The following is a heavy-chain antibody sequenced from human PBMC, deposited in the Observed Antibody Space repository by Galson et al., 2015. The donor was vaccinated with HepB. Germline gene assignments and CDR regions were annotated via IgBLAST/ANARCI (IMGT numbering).Heavy chain of an antibody. CDR3: AKDIRQQLVGWFDP. V-gene: IGHV3-9*01. D-gene: IGHD6-13*01. CDR2: ISWNSGSI. Sequence: SLRLSCAASGFTFDDYAMHWVRQAPGKGLEWVSGISWNSGSIGYADSVKGRFTISRDNAKNSLYLQMNSLRAEDTALYYCAKDIRQQLVGWFDPWGQGTLVTVSS. J-gene: IGHJ5*02. CDR1: GFTFDDYA.